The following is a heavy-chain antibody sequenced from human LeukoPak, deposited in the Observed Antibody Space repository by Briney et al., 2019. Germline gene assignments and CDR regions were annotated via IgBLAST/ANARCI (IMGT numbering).Heavy chain of an antibody. CDR1: GGSISSYY. Sequence: PSETLSLTCTVSGGSISSYYWSWIRQPPGKGLEWIGYIYHSGSTNYNPSIKSRVTISVDTSKSQFSLKLTSVTAADTAVYYCATLTTVVTAYYFDYWGQGTLVTVSS. CDR2: IYHSGST. D-gene: IGHD4-23*01. J-gene: IGHJ4*02. CDR3: ATLTTVVTAYYFDY. V-gene: IGHV4-4*09.